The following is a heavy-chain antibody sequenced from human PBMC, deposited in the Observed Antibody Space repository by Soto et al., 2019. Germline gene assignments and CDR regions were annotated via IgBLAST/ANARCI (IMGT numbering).Heavy chain of an antibody. CDR2: IYPGDSDT. J-gene: IGHJ3*02. Sequence: PGESLKISCKGSGYSFTSYWIGWVRQMPGKGLEWTGIIYPGDSDTRYSPSFQGQVTISRDNSKNTLYLQMNSLRAEDTAMYYCATDGGGMPFDIWGQGTMVTVSS. CDR1: GYSFTSYW. V-gene: IGHV5-51*01. D-gene: IGHD3-16*01. CDR3: ATDGGGMPFDI.